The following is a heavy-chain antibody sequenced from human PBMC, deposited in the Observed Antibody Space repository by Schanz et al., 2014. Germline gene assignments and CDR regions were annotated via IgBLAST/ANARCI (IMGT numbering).Heavy chain of an antibody. CDR3: ARDRGYCSGGSCLTFDY. Sequence: QVQLVESGGGVVQPGRSLRLSCAAYGFTLSSYAMHWVRQAPGKGLEWVAVISYDGSNKYCADSVKGRFTISRDNSKNTLYLQMNTLRAEDTAVYYCARDRGYCSGGSCLTFDYWGQGTLVTVSS. CDR2: ISYDGSNK. D-gene: IGHD2-15*01. J-gene: IGHJ4*02. CDR1: GFTLSSYA. V-gene: IGHV3-30-3*01.